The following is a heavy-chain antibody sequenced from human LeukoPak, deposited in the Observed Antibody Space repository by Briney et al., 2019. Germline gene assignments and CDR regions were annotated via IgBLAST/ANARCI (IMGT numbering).Heavy chain of an antibody. D-gene: IGHD3-3*01. V-gene: IGHV4-39*07. Sequence: SETLSLTCTVSGGSISSSSYYWGWIRQPPGKGLEWIGSIYYSGSTYYNPSLKSRVTISVDRSKNQFSLKLSSVTAADTAVYYCARGGTIFGVDMARFDPWGQGTLVTVSS. J-gene: IGHJ5*02. CDR3: ARGGTIFGVDMARFDP. CDR2: IYYSGST. CDR1: GGSISSSSYY.